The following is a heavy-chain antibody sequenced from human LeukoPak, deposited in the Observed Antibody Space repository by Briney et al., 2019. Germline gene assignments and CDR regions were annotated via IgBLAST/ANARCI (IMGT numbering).Heavy chain of an antibody. CDR1: GYTFTSYY. D-gene: IGHD2-15*01. CDR3: AVRSRSSYYYYYGMDV. V-gene: IGHV1-46*01. J-gene: IGHJ6*02. Sequence: ASVKVSCKASGYTFTSYYMHWVRQAPGQGLEWMGIINPSGGSTSYAQKFQGRVTMTRDTSTSTVYMELSSLRSEDTAVYYCAVRSRSSYYYYYGMDVWGQGTTVTVSS. CDR2: INPSGGST.